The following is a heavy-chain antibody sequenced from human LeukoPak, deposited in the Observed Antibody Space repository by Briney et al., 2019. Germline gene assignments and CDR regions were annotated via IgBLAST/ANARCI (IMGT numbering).Heavy chain of an antibody. J-gene: IGHJ4*02. Sequence: GGSLRLSCAASQFTFSHYGMHWDRQAPGRGLQWVAVIWSDASDKYYSDSVKGRFTISRDNSKNTLYLEMNNLRAEDTAVYYCAKDAERGFDYSNSLNYWGQGTLVTVSS. CDR3: AKDAERGFDYSNSLNY. D-gene: IGHD4-11*01. V-gene: IGHV3-33*06. CDR1: QFTFSHYG. CDR2: IWSDASDK.